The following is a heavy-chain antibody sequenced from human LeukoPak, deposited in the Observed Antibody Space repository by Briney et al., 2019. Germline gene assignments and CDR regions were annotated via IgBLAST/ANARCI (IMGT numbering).Heavy chain of an antibody. J-gene: IGHJ4*02. CDR3: ARFIVGATYFDY. V-gene: IGHV1-46*01. Sequence: ASVKVSCKASGYTFTSYYMHWVRQAPGQGLEWMGIINPSGGSTSYAQKCQGRVTMTRDTSTSTVYMELSSLRSEDTAVYYCARFIVGATYFDYWGQGTLVTVSS. D-gene: IGHD1-26*01. CDR1: GYTFTSYY. CDR2: INPSGGST.